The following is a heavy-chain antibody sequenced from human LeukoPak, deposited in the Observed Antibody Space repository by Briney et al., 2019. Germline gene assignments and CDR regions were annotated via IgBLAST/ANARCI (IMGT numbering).Heavy chain of an antibody. D-gene: IGHD6-13*01. V-gene: IGHV3-66*01. CDR3: ARGGTAAAKYFKH. CDR1: TFTVSSSY. Sequence: GGSLRLSCAASTFTVSSSYMSWVRQAPGKGLEWVSVLYSGGVTYYADSVKGRFTISGDNSMNTLYLQMNSLRVEDTAVYYCARGGTAAAKYFKHWGQGTLVTVSS. CDR2: LYSGGVT. J-gene: IGHJ1*01.